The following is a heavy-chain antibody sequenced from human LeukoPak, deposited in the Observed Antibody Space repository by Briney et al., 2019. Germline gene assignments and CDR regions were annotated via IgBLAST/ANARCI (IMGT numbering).Heavy chain of an antibody. D-gene: IGHD5-12*01. Sequence: SQTLSLTCTVSGGSLSSGGYYWSWVRQHPGKGLEWLGYIYYSGSTYYNPSLKSRVTISVDTSKNQFSLKLSSVTAADTAVYYCARDRRGYSGYLHPWGQGTLVTVSS. CDR1: GGSLSSGGYY. CDR3: ARDRRGYSGYLHP. V-gene: IGHV4-31*03. J-gene: IGHJ5*02. CDR2: IYYSGST.